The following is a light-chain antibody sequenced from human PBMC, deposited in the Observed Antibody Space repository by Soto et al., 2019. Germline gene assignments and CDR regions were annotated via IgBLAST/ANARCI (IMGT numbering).Light chain of an antibody. CDR2: KVN. CDR1: SSDIGRYDY. Sequence: QSALTQPASVSGSPGQSITISCTGTSSDIGRYDYVSWYQQHPDKAPKLMIYKVNNRPSGVSNRFSGSKSGNTASLTISGLQTEDEADYYCCSYARSNFVVFGGGTKVTVL. CDR3: CSYARSNFVV. V-gene: IGLV2-14*01. J-gene: IGLJ2*01.